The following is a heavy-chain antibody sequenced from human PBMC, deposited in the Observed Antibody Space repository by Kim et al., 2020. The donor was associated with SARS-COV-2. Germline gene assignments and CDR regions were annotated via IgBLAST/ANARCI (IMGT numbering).Heavy chain of an antibody. Sequence: ASVKVSCKTSGYRFGSYGISWVRQAPGQGPEWVAWISAYNGYIKYSPKLQLQGRVTLTTETSTATAYMEVRSLRSDDTAVYYCARVRHNPQDTYMAFDYWGQGTLVTVSS. CDR1: GYRFGSYG. J-gene: IGHJ4*02. CDR3: ARVRHNPQDTYMAFDY. D-gene: IGHD5-18*01. V-gene: IGHV1-18*01. CDR2: ISAYNGYI.